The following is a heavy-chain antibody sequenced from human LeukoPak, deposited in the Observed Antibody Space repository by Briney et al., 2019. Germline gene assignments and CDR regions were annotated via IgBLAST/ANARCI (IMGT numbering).Heavy chain of an antibody. CDR2: ISYDGSNK. Sequence: PGRSLRLSCAASGFTFSSYAMHWVRQAPGKGLEWVAVISYDGSNKYYADSVKGRFTISRDNSKNTLYLQMNSLRAEDTAVYYCAKAPRDGVRGVIMPHFDYWGQGTLVTVSS. D-gene: IGHD3-10*01. CDR3: AKAPRDGVRGVIMPHFDY. V-gene: IGHV3-30*04. J-gene: IGHJ4*02. CDR1: GFTFSSYA.